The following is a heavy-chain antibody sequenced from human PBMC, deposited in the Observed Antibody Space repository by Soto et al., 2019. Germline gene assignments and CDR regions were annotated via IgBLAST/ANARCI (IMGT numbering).Heavy chain of an antibody. V-gene: IGHV4-39*01. Sequence: QLQLQESGPGLVKPSETLSLTCTVSGGSISSSSYYWGWSRQPPGKGLEWIGSINYSVSTYYNRPLKSRVTISVEASKTQFSLTLSSLRAADSAVYYCARVRGRSTLLGYYYYYGMDVWVQGTTVTVSS. J-gene: IGHJ6*02. CDR2: INYSVST. CDR3: ARVRGRSTLLGYYYYYGMDV. CDR1: GGSISSSSYY. D-gene: IGHD6-13*01.